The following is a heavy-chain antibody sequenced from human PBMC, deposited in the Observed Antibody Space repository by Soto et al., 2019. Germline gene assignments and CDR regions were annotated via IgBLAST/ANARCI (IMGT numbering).Heavy chain of an antibody. D-gene: IGHD3-10*01. J-gene: IGHJ2*01. CDR3: VRTVGSSWFFDL. V-gene: IGHV4-39*01. CDR1: GASISSGDYY. CDR2: IFSDGSP. Sequence: QLQLRQSGPGLVQPSETLSLTCSVSGASISSGDYYWGWIRQPPGKGLEWIGGIFSDGSPYYNPSLQRRVTFSIDTSRNQFSLKLNSATAADTAVYYCVRTVGSSWFFDLWGRGTLITVSS.